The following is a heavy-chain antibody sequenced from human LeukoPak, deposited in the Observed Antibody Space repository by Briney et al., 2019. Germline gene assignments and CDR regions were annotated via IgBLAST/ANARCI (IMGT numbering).Heavy chain of an antibody. D-gene: IGHD2-15*01. Sequence: GGSLRLSCAASGFTFSSYGMHWVRQAPGKGLEWVAFIRYDGSNKYYADSVKGRFTISRDNSKNTLYLQMNSLRAEDTAVYYCARRVGAASGFDYWGQGTLVTVSS. CDR1: GFTFSSYG. CDR3: ARRVGAASGFDY. CDR2: IRYDGSNK. J-gene: IGHJ4*02. V-gene: IGHV3-30*02.